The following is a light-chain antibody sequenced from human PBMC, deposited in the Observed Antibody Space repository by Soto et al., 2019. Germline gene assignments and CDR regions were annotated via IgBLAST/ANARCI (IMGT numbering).Light chain of an antibody. CDR3: QQYGSSSWT. Sequence: EIVLTPSPGTLSLSQGERATLSCRASQSVSSSYLAWYQQKPGQAPRLLIYGTSSRATAIPDRFSGSGSGTDFTLTISRLEPEDFAVYYCQQYGSSSWTFGQGTKVDIK. CDR2: GTS. V-gene: IGKV3-20*01. J-gene: IGKJ1*01. CDR1: QSVSSSY.